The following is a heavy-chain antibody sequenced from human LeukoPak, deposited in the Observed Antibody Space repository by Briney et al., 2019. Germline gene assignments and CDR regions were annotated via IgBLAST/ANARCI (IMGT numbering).Heavy chain of an antibody. Sequence: GGSLRLSCAASGFTFTSYTMNWVRQAPGKGLEWVSSITSGGSYIYYPDSVKGRFTISRDNAKNSLYLQMNSLRAEDTAVYYCARGSNAIDYWGQGTLVTVSS. J-gene: IGHJ4*02. CDR3: ARGSNAIDY. D-gene: IGHD4/OR15-4a*01. V-gene: IGHV3-21*01. CDR2: ITSGGSYI. CDR1: GFTFTSYT.